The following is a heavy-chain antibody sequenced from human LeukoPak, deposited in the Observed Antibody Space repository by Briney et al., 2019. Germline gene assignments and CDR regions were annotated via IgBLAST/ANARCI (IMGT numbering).Heavy chain of an antibody. CDR1: GYTFNDHD. CDR3: AKSSGDYFFDY. D-gene: IGHD3-22*01. V-gene: IGHV1-8*01. CDR2: MNPNSGNA. Sequence: ASVKVSCKASGYTFNDHDINWVRQAPGQGLEWLGRMNPNSGNAAYAQNLQGRVTMTWDSPTNTAYLEVIALRSVDTAVYFCAKSSGDYFFDYWGQGTLVTVSS. J-gene: IGHJ4*02.